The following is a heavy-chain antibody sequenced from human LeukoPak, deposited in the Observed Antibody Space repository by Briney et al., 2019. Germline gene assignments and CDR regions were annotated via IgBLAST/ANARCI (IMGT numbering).Heavy chain of an antibody. J-gene: IGHJ6*03. V-gene: IGHV3-21*01. CDR2: ITSSGTYI. CDR1: GFTFNNYN. CDR3: ARRMTRDYFYMDV. Sequence: PGGSLRLSCAASGFTFNNYNMNWVRQAPGRALEWVSSITSSGTYIFYADSVKGRFTISRDNAKNSLYLQMNSLRAEDTAVYYCARRMTRDYFYMDVWGKGTTVTVSS.